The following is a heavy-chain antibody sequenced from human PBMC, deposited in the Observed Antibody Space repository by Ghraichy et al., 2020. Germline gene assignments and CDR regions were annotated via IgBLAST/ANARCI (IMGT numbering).Heavy chain of an antibody. CDR1: GFTVSNNY. D-gene: IGHD3-3*01. V-gene: IGHV3-66*01. Sequence: GESLRLSCAASGFTVSNNYMNWVRQAPGKGLEWVSVIYRDGTTYYADSVKGRFTISRDSSLNTLYLQMNSLRAEDTALYYCARVGDFWRESEVGFDSWGQGTLVTVSS. J-gene: IGHJ4*02. CDR2: IYRDGTT. CDR3: ARVGDFWRESEVGFDS.